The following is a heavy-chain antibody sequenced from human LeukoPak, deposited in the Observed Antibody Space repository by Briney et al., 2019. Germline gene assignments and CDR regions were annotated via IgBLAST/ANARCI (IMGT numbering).Heavy chain of an antibody. J-gene: IGHJ4*02. CDR2: IRYDGSTK. CDR3: AKDISWCFDY. D-gene: IGHD2-8*02. Sequence: PGGSLRLSCAASGFTFSNYGMHWVRQAPGKGLEWVAFIRYDGSTKNYADSVKGRLTISRDNSKNTLYLQMNSLRAEDTAVYYCAKDISWCFDYWGQGTLVTVSS. CDR1: GFTFSNYG. V-gene: IGHV3-30*02.